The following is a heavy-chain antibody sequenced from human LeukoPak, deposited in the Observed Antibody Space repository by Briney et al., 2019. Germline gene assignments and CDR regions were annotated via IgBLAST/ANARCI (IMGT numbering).Heavy chain of an antibody. V-gene: IGHV4-39*07. CDR3: ARELVVTANDAFDI. Sequence: PSETLSLTCTVSGGSISSSSYYWGWIRQPLGKGLEWIGSIYYSGSTYYNPSLKSRVTISVDTSKNQFSLKLSSVTAADTAVYYCARELVVTANDAFDIWGQGTMVTVSS. CDR1: GGSISSSSYY. CDR2: IYYSGST. J-gene: IGHJ3*02. D-gene: IGHD2-21*02.